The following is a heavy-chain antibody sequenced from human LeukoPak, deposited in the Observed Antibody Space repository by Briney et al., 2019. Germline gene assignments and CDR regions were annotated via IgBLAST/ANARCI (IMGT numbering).Heavy chain of an antibody. CDR3: ARHQLIVVVAYGMDV. Sequence: SVKVSCKASGFTFTSSAMQWVRQARGQRLEWIGWIVVGSGNTNYAQKFQERVTITRDMSTSTAYMELSSLRSEDTAVYYCARHQLIVVVAYGMDVWGQGTTVTVSS. D-gene: IGHD2-15*01. CDR1: GFTFTSSA. CDR2: IVVGSGNT. V-gene: IGHV1-58*02. J-gene: IGHJ6*02.